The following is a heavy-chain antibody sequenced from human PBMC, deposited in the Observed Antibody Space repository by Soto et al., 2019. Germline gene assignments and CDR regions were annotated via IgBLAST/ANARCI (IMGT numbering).Heavy chain of an antibody. J-gene: IGHJ5*02. CDR2: ISSSSSYI. D-gene: IGHD3-22*01. V-gene: IGHV3-21*01. Sequence: GGSLSLSCAASGFTFSSYSMNWVRQAPGKGLEWVSSISSSSSYIYYADSVKGRFTISRDNAKNSLYLQMNSLRAEDTAVYYCARGTYYYDSSGYQNWFDPWGQGTLVTVSS. CDR1: GFTFSSYS. CDR3: ARGTYYYDSSGYQNWFDP.